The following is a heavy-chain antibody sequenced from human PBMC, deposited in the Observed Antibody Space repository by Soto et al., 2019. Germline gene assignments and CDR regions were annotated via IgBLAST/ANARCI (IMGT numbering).Heavy chain of an antibody. J-gene: IGHJ5*02. CDR2: ISGSGGST. CDR3: AKRGAQYYDFWSGYYTEWFDP. V-gene: IGHV3-23*01. Sequence: PGGSLRLSCAASGFTFSSYAMSWVRQAPGKGLEWVSAISGSGGSTYYADSVKGRFTISRDNSKNTLYLQMNSLRAEDTAVYYCAKRGAQYYDFWSGYYTEWFDPWGQGTLVTVSS. D-gene: IGHD3-3*01. CDR1: GFTFSSYA.